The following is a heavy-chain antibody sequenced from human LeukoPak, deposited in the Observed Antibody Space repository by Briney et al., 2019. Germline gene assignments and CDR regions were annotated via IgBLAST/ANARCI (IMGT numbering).Heavy chain of an antibody. J-gene: IGHJ5*02. CDR1: GYTFTSYA. Sequence: ASVKVSCKASGYTFTSYAMNWVRQAPGQGLEWMGWINTNTGNPTYAQGFTGRFVFSLDTSVSTAYLQISSLKAEDTAVYYCARDTYNWNPNWFDPWGQGTLVTVSS. CDR2: INTNTGNP. D-gene: IGHD1-20*01. V-gene: IGHV7-4-1*02. CDR3: ARDTYNWNPNWFDP.